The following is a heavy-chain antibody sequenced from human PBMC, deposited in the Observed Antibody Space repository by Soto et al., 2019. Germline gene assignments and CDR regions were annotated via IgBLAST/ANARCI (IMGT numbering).Heavy chain of an antibody. CDR1: GFSLSTSGMC. CDR2: IDWDDDK. Sequence: SGPTLVNPTQTLTLTCTFSGFSLSTSGMCVSWIRQPPGKALEWLAHIDWDDDKYYSTSLKTRLTISKDTSKNQVVLTMANMDPVDTATYYCARIRTVAIIRVDQGYYYGMDVWGQGTSVTVSS. D-gene: IGHD4-17*01. CDR3: ARIRTVAIIRVDQGYYYGMDV. V-gene: IGHV2-70*01. J-gene: IGHJ6*02.